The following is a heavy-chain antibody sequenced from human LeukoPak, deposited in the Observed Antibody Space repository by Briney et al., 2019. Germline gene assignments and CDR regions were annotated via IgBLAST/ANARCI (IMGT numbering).Heavy chain of an antibody. CDR1: GGSISSGSYY. Sequence: PSETLSLTCTVSGGSISSGSYYWSWIRQPAGKGLEWIGRIYTSGSTNYNPSLKSRVTISVDTSKNQFSLKLSSVTAADTAVYYCARMDSSGYYLFDYWGQGTLVTVSS. J-gene: IGHJ4*02. CDR3: ARMDSSGYYLFDY. D-gene: IGHD3-22*01. V-gene: IGHV4-61*02. CDR2: IYTSGST.